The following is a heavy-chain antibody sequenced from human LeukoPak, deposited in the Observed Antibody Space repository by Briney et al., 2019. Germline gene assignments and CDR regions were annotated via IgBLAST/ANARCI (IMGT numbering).Heavy chain of an antibody. CDR3: ATGSGWFPGSY. J-gene: IGHJ4*02. CDR1: GFTFTNYW. CDR2: INIDGSDT. V-gene: IGHV3-74*01. D-gene: IGHD6-19*01. Sequence: PGRSLRPSCAASGFTFTNYWMQWVRQAPGEGLVWVSLINIDGSDTSSAASVKGRFTTPRDNARNTRFLQMSSLRDEDTAVYYCATGSGWFPGSYWGQGSLVTVSS.